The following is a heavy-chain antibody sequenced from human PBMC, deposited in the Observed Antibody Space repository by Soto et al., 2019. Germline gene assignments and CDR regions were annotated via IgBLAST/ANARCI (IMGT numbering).Heavy chain of an antibody. CDR1: GYTFTNYG. CDR2: ISAYNGNT. D-gene: IGHD6-13*01. V-gene: IGHV1-18*01. CDR3: ARVRTYYCAIPPGYSGHKH. Sequence: ASVKVSCKASGYTFTNYGISWVRQAPGQGLEWMGWISAYNGNTNYAQNLQGRVTMTTDTSTSTAYMELRSLRSDDTAVYYCARVRTYYCAIPPGYSGHKHWGQGTLVTVSS. J-gene: IGHJ4*02.